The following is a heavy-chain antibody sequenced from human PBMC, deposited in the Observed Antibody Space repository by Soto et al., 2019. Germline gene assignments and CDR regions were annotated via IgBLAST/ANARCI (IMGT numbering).Heavy chain of an antibody. CDR1: GYTFTGYY. CDR2: INPNSGGT. D-gene: IGHD1-1*01. V-gene: IGHV1-2*04. J-gene: IGHJ4*02. CDR3: ARNEGDGALYYFDY. Sequence: ASVKVSCKASGYTFTGYYMHWVRQAPGQGLEWMGWINPNSGGTNYAQKFQGWVTMTRDTSISTAYMELSRLRSDDTAVYYCARNEGDGALYYFDYWGQGNLVTVSS.